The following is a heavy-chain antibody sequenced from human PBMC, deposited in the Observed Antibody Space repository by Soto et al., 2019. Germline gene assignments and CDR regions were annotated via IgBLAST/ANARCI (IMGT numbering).Heavy chain of an antibody. CDR1: GFTFSSYS. CDR3: ASSSHCSSTSCPPNYYYYYYMDV. Sequence: GGSLRLSCAASGFTFSSYSMNWVRQAPGKGLEWVSSISSSSSYIYYADSVKGRFTISRDNAKNSLYLRMNSLRAEDTAVYYCASSSHCSSTSCPPNYYYYYYMDVWGKGTTVTVSS. J-gene: IGHJ6*03. D-gene: IGHD2-2*01. CDR2: ISSSSSYI. V-gene: IGHV3-21*01.